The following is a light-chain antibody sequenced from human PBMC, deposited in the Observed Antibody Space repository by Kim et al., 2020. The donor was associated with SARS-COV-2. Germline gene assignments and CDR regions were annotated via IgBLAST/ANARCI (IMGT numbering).Light chain of an antibody. CDR1: QSVSSY. Sequence: EIVLTQSPATLSLSPGERATLSCRASQSVSSYLAWYQQKPGQAPRLLIYDASNRATGIPARFSGSGSGTDFTLTISSLEPEDFAVYYCQQRSNWPPYTFSQGTKLEI. CDR2: DAS. CDR3: QQRSNWPPYT. V-gene: IGKV3-11*01. J-gene: IGKJ2*01.